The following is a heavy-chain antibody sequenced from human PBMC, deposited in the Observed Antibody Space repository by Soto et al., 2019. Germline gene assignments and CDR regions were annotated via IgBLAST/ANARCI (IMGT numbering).Heavy chain of an antibody. CDR1: GFSLSASGVG. Sequence: QITLKESGPTLVKPTQTLTLTCTFSGFSLSASGVGVGWIHQPPGKALEWLALIYWDDDKRYSPSLKSRLTITKDPSKKQVVLTMTNMDPADTATYYCAHRRIAMTQNWFDPWGQGALVTVSS. J-gene: IGHJ5*02. V-gene: IGHV2-5*02. CDR3: AHRRIAMTQNWFDP. CDR2: IYWDDDK. D-gene: IGHD6-13*01.